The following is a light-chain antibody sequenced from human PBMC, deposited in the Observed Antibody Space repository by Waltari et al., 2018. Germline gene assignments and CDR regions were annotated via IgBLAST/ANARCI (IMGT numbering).Light chain of an antibody. V-gene: IGLV2-23*02. Sequence: QSALTQPASVSGSPGQSITISCTGTSSDVGFYNLVSWYQQHPGKATDIVVYEVISRTSGVSNRFSGSKSGNTASLTISGIQAEDEADYYCCSYAGRNIWVFGGGTKLTVL. CDR3: CSYAGRNIWV. CDR1: SSDVGFYNL. CDR2: EVI. J-gene: IGLJ3*02.